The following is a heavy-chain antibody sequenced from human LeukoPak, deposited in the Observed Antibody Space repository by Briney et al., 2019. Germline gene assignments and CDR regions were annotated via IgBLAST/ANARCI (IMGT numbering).Heavy chain of an antibody. CDR3: ARDSEQNHDYGDYPDY. CDR2: ISSSSSYI. V-gene: IGHV3-21*01. D-gene: IGHD4-17*01. Sequence: GSLRLSCAASGFTFSSYSMNWVRQAPGKGLEWVSSISSSSSYIYYADSVKGRFTIPRDNAKNSLYLQMNSLRAEDTAVYYCARDSEQNHDYGDYPDYWGQGTLVTVSS. CDR1: GFTFSSYS. J-gene: IGHJ4*02.